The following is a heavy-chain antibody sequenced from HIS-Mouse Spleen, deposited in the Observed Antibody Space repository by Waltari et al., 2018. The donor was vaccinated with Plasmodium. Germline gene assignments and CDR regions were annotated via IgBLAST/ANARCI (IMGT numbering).Heavy chain of an antibody. D-gene: IGHD3-10*01. Sequence: EVQLVESGGGLVKPGGSLRLSCAASGFTFSSYSMNWVRQAPGKGLEWVSTISSSRNYIDYADSVKGRCTISRDNAKNSLYLQMNSLRAEDTAVYYCAGDERGGYYFDYWGQGTLVTVSS. V-gene: IGHV3-21*01. CDR3: AGDERGGYYFDY. J-gene: IGHJ4*02. CDR1: GFTFSSYS. CDR2: ISSSRNYI.